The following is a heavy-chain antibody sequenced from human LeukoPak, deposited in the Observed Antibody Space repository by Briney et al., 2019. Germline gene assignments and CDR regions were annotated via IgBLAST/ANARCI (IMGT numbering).Heavy chain of an antibody. V-gene: IGHV1-24*01. CDR3: ATVGIAVAGPTDY. CDR1: GYTLTELS. D-gene: IGHD6-19*01. CDR2: FDPEDGET. J-gene: IGHJ4*02. Sequence: ASVKVSCKVSGYTLTELSMHWVRQAPGKGLEWVGGFDPEDGETIYAQKFQGRVTMTEDTSTDTAYMELSSLRSEDTAVYYCATVGIAVAGPTDYWGQGTLVTVSS.